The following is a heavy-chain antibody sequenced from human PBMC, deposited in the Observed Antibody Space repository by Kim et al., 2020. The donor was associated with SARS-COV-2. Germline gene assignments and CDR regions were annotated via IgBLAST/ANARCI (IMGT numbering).Heavy chain of an antibody. CDR3: ATYGDYPSYYYYYYGMDV. J-gene: IGHJ6*02. CDR2: IIPIFGTA. CDR1: GGTFSSYA. V-gene: IGHV1-69*13. D-gene: IGHD4-17*01. Sequence: SVKVSCKASGGTFSSYAISWVRQAPGQGLEWMGGIIPIFGTANYAQKFQGRVTITADESTSTAYMELSSLRSEDTAVYYCATYGDYPSYYYYYYGMDVWGQGTTVTVSS.